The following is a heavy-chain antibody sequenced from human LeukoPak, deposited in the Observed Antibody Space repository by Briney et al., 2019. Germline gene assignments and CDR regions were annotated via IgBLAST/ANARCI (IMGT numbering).Heavy chain of an antibody. D-gene: IGHD5-12*01. CDR1: GFAFSTYD. J-gene: IGHJ3*02. Sequence: LSGGSLRLSCAASGFAFSTYDMHWVRQVTGKGLEWVSAIGIAGDTYYPGSVKGRFTISRENAKNSLYLQMNSLRAGDTAVYYCARGYVHAFDIWGQGAMVTVSS. V-gene: IGHV3-13*04. CDR2: IGIAGDT. CDR3: ARGYVHAFDI.